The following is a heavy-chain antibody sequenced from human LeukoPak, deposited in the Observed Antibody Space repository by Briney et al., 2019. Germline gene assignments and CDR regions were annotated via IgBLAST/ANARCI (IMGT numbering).Heavy chain of an antibody. D-gene: IGHD6-19*01. CDR3: ARSIAVADHFDY. Sequence: GASLKISCKGSGYSFTSYWISWVRQMPGKGLEWMGRIDPSDSYTNYSPSFQGHVTISADKSISTAYLQWSSLKASDTAMYYCARSIAVADHFDYWGQGTLVTVSS. CDR1: GYSFTSYW. CDR2: IDPSDSYT. J-gene: IGHJ4*02. V-gene: IGHV5-10-1*01.